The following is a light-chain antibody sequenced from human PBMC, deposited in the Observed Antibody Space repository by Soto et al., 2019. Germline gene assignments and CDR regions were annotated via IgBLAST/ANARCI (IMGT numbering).Light chain of an antibody. CDR1: SGHSSYA. V-gene: IGLV4-69*01. CDR2: LNSDGSH. CDR3: QTWGSGIHVV. Sequence: QPVLTQSPSASASLGASVKLTCTLSSGHSSYAIAWHQQQPEKGPRYLMKLNSDGSHSKGDGIPDRFSGSSSVAERYLTISSPQSEDEGDYYCQTWGSGIHVVFGGGTKLTVL. J-gene: IGLJ2*01.